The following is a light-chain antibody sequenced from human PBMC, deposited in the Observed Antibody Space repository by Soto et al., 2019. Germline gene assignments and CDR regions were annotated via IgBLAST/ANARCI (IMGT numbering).Light chain of an antibody. Sequence: QSALTQPASVSGSPGQSITISCTGTSSDVGGYNYVPWYQQHPGKAPKLMLYDVSNRPSGVSNRFSGSKSGNSASLTISGLQAEDEADYYCSSYASSRTYVFGTGTKVTVL. CDR1: SSDVGGYNY. V-gene: IGLV2-14*03. CDR3: SSYASSRTYV. J-gene: IGLJ1*01. CDR2: DVS.